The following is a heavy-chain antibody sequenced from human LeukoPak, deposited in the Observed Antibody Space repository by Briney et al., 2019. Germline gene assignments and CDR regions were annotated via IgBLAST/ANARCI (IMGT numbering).Heavy chain of an antibody. CDR2: INSDGSST. V-gene: IGHV3-74*01. D-gene: IGHD6-13*01. CDR3: ARDSYSSNWFDP. CDR1: GFTFSSYW. Sequence: PGGSMRLSCAASGFTFSSYWMHWVRQAPGKGLVWVSRINSDGSSTSYADSVKGRFTISRDNAKNTLYLQMNSLRAEDTAVYYCARDSYSSNWFDPWGQGTLVTVSS. J-gene: IGHJ5*02.